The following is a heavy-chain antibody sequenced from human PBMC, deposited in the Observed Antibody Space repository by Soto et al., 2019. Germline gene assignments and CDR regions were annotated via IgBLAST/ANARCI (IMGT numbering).Heavy chain of an antibody. CDR1: GYTFTSYG. V-gene: IGHV1-18*01. Sequence: ASVKVSCKASGYTFTSYGISWVRQAPGQGLEWMGWISAYNGNTNYAQKLQGRVTMTTDTSTSTAYMELRSLRSDDTAVYYCAREGRNNYDYIWGSYTGLDYWGQGTLVTVSS. CDR2: ISAYNGNT. D-gene: IGHD3-16*01. J-gene: IGHJ4*02. CDR3: AREGRNNYDYIWGSYTGLDY.